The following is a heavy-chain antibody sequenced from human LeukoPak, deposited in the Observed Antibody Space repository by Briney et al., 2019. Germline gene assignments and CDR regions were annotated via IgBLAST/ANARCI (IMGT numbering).Heavy chain of an antibody. D-gene: IGHD5-18*01. V-gene: IGHV1-2*02. CDR3: ARDLTAMASFDY. CDR2: IYPHSGGT. CDR1: GYTFTAYN. J-gene: IGHJ4*02. Sequence: ASVKVSCKASGYTFTAYNMHWVRHAPGQGLEWMGWIYPHSGGTRYAQKFQGRVTMTRDTSISTAYMELNSLSSDDTAVYYCARDLTAMASFDYWGQGTLVTVSS.